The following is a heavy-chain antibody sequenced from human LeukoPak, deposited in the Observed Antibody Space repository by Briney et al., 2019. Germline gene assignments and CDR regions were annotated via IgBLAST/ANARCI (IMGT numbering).Heavy chain of an antibody. J-gene: IGHJ4*02. CDR1: GGSLSSYY. Sequence: SETLSLTCTVSGGSLSSYYWSWIRQPPGKGLEWIGYIYYSGSTNYNPSLKSRVTISVDTSKNQFSLKLSSVTAADTAVYYCARVSDILTGYDYWGQGTLVTVSS. V-gene: IGHV4-59*01. CDR2: IYYSGST. CDR3: ARVSDILTGYDY. D-gene: IGHD3-9*01.